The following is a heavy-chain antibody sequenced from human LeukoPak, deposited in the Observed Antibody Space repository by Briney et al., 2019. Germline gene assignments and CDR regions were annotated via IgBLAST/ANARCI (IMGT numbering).Heavy chain of an antibody. CDR3: ARHCPYCGQDAFDI. J-gene: IGHJ3*02. Sequence: NASETLSLTCTVSGGSISSYYWSWIRQPPGKGLEWIGYIYYSGSTNYNPSLKSRVTISVDTSKNQFSLKLSSVTAADTAVYYCARHCPYCGQDAFDIWGQGTMVSVSS. V-gene: IGHV4-59*08. CDR2: IYYSGST. D-gene: IGHD2-21*01. CDR1: GGSISSYY.